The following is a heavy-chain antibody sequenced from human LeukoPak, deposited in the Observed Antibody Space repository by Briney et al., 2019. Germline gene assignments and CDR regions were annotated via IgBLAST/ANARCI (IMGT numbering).Heavy chain of an antibody. D-gene: IGHD3-22*01. CDR3: ARDDSSGSNY. V-gene: IGHV4-39*07. J-gene: IGHJ4*02. Sequence: PSETLSLTCTVSGGSISSYYWSWIRQPPGKGLEWIGSIYHSGSTYYNPSLKSRVTISVDTSKNQFSLKLSSVTAADTAVYYCARDDSSGSNYWGQGTLVTVSS. CDR1: GGSISSYY. CDR2: IYHSGST.